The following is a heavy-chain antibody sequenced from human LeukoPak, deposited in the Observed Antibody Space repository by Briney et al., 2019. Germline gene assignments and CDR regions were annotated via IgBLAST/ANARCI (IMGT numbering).Heavy chain of an antibody. CDR3: ARDTRTDSMHAFDI. CDR1: GGSISSYY. V-gene: IGHV4-4*07. Sequence: SETLSLTCTVSGGSISSYYWSWIRQPAGKGLEWIGRIYISGSTNYNPSLTSRVTMSVDTSKNQFSLKLSSVTAADTAVYYCARDTRTDSMHAFDIWGQGTMVTVSS. D-gene: IGHD2-8*01. CDR2: IYISGST. J-gene: IGHJ3*02.